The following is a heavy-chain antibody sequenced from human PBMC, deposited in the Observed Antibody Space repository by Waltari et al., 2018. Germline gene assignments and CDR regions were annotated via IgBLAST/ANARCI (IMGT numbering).Heavy chain of an antibody. CDR3: ALLPGIAAAHFDY. Sequence: QVQLQESGPGLVKPSETLSLTCAVSGYSISSGYYWGWIRQPPGKGLEWIGSIYHSGSTYYNPSLKSRVTISVDTSKNQFSLKLSSVTAADTAVYYCALLPGIAAAHFDYWGQGTLVTVSS. CDR1: GYSISSGYY. CDR2: IYHSGST. V-gene: IGHV4-38-2*01. D-gene: IGHD6-13*01. J-gene: IGHJ4*02.